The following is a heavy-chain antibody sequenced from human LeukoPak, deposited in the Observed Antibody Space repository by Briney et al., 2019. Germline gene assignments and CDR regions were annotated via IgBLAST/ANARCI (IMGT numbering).Heavy chain of an antibody. CDR2: IYYSGNT. J-gene: IGHJ4*02. D-gene: IGHD6-19*01. CDR1: DFSISSDYY. CDR3: ARLPVGDTPLWQWLGYFDY. V-gene: IGHV4-38-2*02. Sequence: PSETLSLTCTVSDFSISSDYYWGWIRQPPGKGLEWIGSIYYSGNTYYNPSLKSRVTISVDTSKNQFSLKLSSVTAADTAVYYCARLPVGDTPLWQWLGYFDYWGQGTLVTVSS.